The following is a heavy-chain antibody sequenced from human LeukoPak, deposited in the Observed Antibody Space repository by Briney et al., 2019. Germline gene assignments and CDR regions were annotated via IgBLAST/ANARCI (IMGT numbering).Heavy chain of an antibody. CDR3: VTGIVATTSVNSSSWYGADY. J-gene: IGHJ4*02. CDR1: GFIFSSYA. CDR2: ISSNGGST. Sequence: PGGSLRLSCTASGFIFSSYAMHCVRQAPGKGLEYVSAISSNGGSTYYADSVKGRFTISRDNSKNTLYLQMSSLRAEDTAVYYCVTGIVATTSVNSSSWYGADYWGQGTLVTVSS. V-gene: IGHV3-64D*09. D-gene: IGHD6-13*01.